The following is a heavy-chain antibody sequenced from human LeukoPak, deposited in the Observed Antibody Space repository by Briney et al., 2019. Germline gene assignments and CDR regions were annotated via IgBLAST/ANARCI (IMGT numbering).Heavy chain of an antibody. J-gene: IGHJ3*02. D-gene: IGHD3-22*01. CDR2: ISSSSSTI. V-gene: IGHV3-48*01. CDR3: ASFLGGYDSSGYYPDAFDI. CDR1: GFTFSSYS. Sequence: GGSLRLSCAASGFTFSSYSMNWVRQAPGKGLEWVSYISSSSSTIYYADSVKGRFTISRDNAKNSLYLQTNSLRAEDTAVYYCASFLGGYDSSGYYPDAFDIWGQGTMVTVSS.